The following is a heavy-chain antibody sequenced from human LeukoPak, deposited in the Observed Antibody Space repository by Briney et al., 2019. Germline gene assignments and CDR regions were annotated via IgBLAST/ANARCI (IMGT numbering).Heavy chain of an antibody. CDR1: GFTFSRYS. CDR2: ISGSNNHI. J-gene: IGHJ4*02. CDR3: ARGPPFDY. V-gene: IGHV3-21*01. Sequence: PGGSLRLSCAASGFTFSRYSMNWVRQAPGKGLEWVSSISGSNNHIYYADSVKGRFTTSRDNAEHSLYLHMNSLRVEDTAVFYCARGPPFDYWGQGTLVTVSS.